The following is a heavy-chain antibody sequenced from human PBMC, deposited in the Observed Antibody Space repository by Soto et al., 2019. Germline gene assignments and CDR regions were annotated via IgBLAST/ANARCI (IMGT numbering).Heavy chain of an antibody. CDR2: IKSKTDGGTT. CDR1: GFTFSNDW. D-gene: IGHD6-19*01. Sequence: EVQLVESGGGLVKPGGSLRLSCAASGFTFSNDWMSWVRQAPGKGLEWVGRIKSKTDGGTTDYAATVKGRFTISRDDSKNTLYLQMNSLKTEDTAVYYCTTAQWLDQFDYWGQGSLVTVSS. J-gene: IGHJ4*02. CDR3: TTAQWLDQFDY. V-gene: IGHV3-15*01.